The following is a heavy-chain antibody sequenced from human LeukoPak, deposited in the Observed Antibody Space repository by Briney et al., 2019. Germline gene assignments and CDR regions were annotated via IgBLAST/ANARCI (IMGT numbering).Heavy chain of an antibody. CDR2: IIPIFGTA. CDR3: ARRRGYSYGYAFDY. V-gene: IGHV1-69*05. Sequence: SVTVSFKASGGTFSSYAISWVRQAPGQRLEWMGGIIPIFGTANYAQKFQARVTITTDESTSTAYMELSSLRSEDTAVYYCARRRGYSYGYAFDYWGQGTLVSVSS. J-gene: IGHJ4*02. CDR1: GGTFSSYA. D-gene: IGHD5-18*01.